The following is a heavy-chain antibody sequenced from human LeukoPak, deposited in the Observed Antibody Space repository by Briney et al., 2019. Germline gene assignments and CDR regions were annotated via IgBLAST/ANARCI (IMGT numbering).Heavy chain of an antibody. V-gene: IGHV3-74*01. CDR3: ARDGYSFGHDFDY. Sequence: GGSLRLSCAAAGFTFSSYWMHWVRHTPGKGLVWLSRIKGDGSSTSYADSVKGRFTISRDNAKNTLYLQMNSLRAEDTAVYYCARDGYSFGHDFDYWGQGTLVTVSS. CDR2: IKGDGSST. CDR1: GFTFSSYW. D-gene: IGHD5-18*01. J-gene: IGHJ4*02.